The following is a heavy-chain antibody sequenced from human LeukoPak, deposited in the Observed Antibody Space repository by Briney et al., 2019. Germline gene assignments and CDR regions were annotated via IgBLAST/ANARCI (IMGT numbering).Heavy chain of an antibody. CDR3: ARSLEGHTGERTMDV. D-gene: IGHD1-1*01. CDR1: GGSISSYY. CDR2: IYTSGST. V-gene: IGHV4-4*07. J-gene: IGHJ6*02. Sequence: SETLSLTCTVSGGSISSYYWSWIRQPAGKGLEWIGRIYTSGSTNYNPSLKSRVTMLVDTSKNQFSLKLSSVTAADTAVYYCARSLEGHTGERTMDVWGQGTTVTVSS.